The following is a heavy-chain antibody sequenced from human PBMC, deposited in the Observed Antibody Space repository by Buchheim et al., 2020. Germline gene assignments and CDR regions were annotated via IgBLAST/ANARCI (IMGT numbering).Heavy chain of an antibody. Sequence: EVQLLESGGGLVQPGGSLRLSCAASGFTFSSYAMSWVRQAPGKGLEWVSAISGSGGSTYYADSVKGRFTISRDNSKNTLYLQMNSLRAEDTAVYYCAKGLERLVSFLRRYYGMDVWGQRTT. CDR3: AKGLERLVSFLRRYYGMDV. CDR2: ISGSGGST. J-gene: IGHJ6*02. V-gene: IGHV3-23*01. D-gene: IGHD3-16*01. CDR1: GFTFSSYA.